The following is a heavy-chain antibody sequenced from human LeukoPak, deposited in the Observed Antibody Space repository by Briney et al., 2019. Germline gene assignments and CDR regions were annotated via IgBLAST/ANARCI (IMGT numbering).Heavy chain of an antibody. V-gene: IGHV3-66*01. Sequence: GGSLGLSCAASGFTVSTNHMSWVRQSPGRGLEWVSVTYSGGTTYYADFGKDRFSSSRDSSKNTLDLQMNSLRAEDTAVYYCARVLGSPSYFDDWGQGTLVTVSS. CDR1: GFTVSTNH. D-gene: IGHD6-6*01. CDR3: ARVLGSPSYFDD. CDR2: TYSGGTT. J-gene: IGHJ4*02.